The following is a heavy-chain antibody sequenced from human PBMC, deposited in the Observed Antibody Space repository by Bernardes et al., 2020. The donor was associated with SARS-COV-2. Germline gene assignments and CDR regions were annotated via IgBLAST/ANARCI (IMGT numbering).Heavy chain of an antibody. J-gene: IGHJ1*01. CDR2: INYSGRT. Sequence: SETLSLTCAFNGGSFSAYYWSWIRQSPGKGLQWIGEINYSGRTKYNPSLKSRVTISVDTSRQQFSVNLKSLTAADTAVYYCATGRFGEAPFHHWGQGTLVTVSS. D-gene: IGHD3-10*01. V-gene: IGHV4-34*01. CDR3: ATGRFGEAPFHH. CDR1: GGSFSAYY.